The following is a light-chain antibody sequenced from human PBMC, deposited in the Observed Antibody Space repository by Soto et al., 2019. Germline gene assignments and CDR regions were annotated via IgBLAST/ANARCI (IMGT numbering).Light chain of an antibody. CDR2: EVS. CDR3: CSYAGSSTYV. V-gene: IGLV2-23*02. CDR1: SSDVGSYNL. Sequence: QSVLTQPASVSGSPGQSITISCTGTSSDVGSYNLVSWYQQHPGKAPKLMIYEVSKRPSGVSNRSSGSKSGNTASLTISGLQAEDEADYYCCSYAGSSTYVSGTGTKVTVL. J-gene: IGLJ1*01.